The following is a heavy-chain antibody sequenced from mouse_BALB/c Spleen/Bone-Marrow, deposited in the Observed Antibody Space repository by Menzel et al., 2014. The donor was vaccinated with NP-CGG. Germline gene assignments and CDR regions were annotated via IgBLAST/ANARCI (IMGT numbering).Heavy chain of an antibody. V-gene: IGHV5-4*02. CDR3: VRDGDYRYACFTY. J-gene: IGHJ3*01. Sequence: EVKLVESGGGLVRPGGSLKLSWEASGLTFSDYYIYWVRQTPEKELEWVAPIMVGGTYTYYPDTVKGRFTISRDNAKNNLYLQMNGLKSEDTAMYYCVRDGDYRYACFTYWGQGTLVTVSA. CDR2: IMVGGTYT. D-gene: IGHD2-14*01. CDR1: GLTFSDYY.